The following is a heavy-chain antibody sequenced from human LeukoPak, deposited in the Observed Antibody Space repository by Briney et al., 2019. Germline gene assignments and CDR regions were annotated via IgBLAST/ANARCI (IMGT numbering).Heavy chain of an antibody. CDR3: ARVVAPGGNVDSYGMDV. D-gene: IGHD1-1*01. CDR1: GFTFSSYG. V-gene: IGHV3-33*01. CDR2: IWYDGNNK. J-gene: IGHJ6*02. Sequence: GGSLRLSCAASGFTFSSYGMHWVRQAPGKGLEWVAVIWYDGNNKNHADSVKGRFTISRDNSKNTLYLQMNSLRAEDTAVYYCARVVAPGGNVDSYGMDVWGQGTTVTVSS.